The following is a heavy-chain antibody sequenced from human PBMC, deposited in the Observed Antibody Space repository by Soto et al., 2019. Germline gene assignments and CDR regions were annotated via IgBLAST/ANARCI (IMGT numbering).Heavy chain of an antibody. CDR3: ARDPPFWSEFDTWGMDV. D-gene: IGHD3-3*01. J-gene: IGHJ6*02. V-gene: IGHV3-33*01. Sequence: GRSLRLSCAASGFTFSSYGMHWVRQAPGKGLEWVAVIWFDGSNKYYADSVQGRFTISRDNSKNTLYLHMNSLRAEDTAVYYCARDPPFWSEFDTWGMDVWGQGTTVTVSS. CDR1: GFTFSSYG. CDR2: IWFDGSNK.